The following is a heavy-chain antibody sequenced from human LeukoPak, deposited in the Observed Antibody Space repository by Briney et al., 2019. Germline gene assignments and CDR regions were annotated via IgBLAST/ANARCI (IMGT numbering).Heavy chain of an antibody. J-gene: IGHJ2*01. CDR1: GGFISSYY. Sequence: PSETLSLTCTVSGGFISSYYWSWIRQPPGKGLEWIGYIHYSGSTNYNPSLKSRVTISVDTSKNQFSLKLSSVTAADTAVYYCASPAVVKGWWYFDLWGRGTLVTVSS. D-gene: IGHD3-22*01. CDR3: ASPAVVKGWWYFDL. CDR2: IHYSGST. V-gene: IGHV4-59*01.